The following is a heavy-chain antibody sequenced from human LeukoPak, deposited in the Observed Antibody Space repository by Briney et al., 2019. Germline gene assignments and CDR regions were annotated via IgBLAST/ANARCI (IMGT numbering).Heavy chain of an antibody. CDR1: GLTFSSYS. CDR3: ARAEYDLDYMDV. D-gene: IGHD3-3*01. J-gene: IGHJ6*03. Sequence: GGSLRLSCAASGLTFSSYSMNWVRQAPGKGLEWVSSISSSSSYIYYADSVKGRFTISRDNAKNSLYLQMNSLRAEDTAVYYCARAEYDLDYMDVWGKGTTVTVSS. CDR2: ISSSSSYI. V-gene: IGHV3-21*01.